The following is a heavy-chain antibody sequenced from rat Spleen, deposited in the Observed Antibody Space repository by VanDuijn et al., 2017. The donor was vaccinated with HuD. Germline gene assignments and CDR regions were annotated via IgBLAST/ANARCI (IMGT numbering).Heavy chain of an antibody. CDR2: ISYGDSSGHSGT. V-gene: IGHV5-29*01. D-gene: IGHD1-10*01. CDR1: GFTFSNYG. Sequence: EVQLVESGGGLVQSGRSLKLSCAASGFTFSNYGMAWVRQAPTKGLEWVATISYGDSSGHSGTYYGDSVKGRFTISRDNAKNTLYLQMNSLRSEDTATYYCTRPPYNNHFDYWGQGVMVTVSS. CDR3: TRPPYNNHFDY. J-gene: IGHJ2*01.